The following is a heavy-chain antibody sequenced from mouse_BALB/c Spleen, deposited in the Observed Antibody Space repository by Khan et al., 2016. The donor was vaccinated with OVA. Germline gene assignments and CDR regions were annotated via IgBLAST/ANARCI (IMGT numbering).Heavy chain of an antibody. Sequence: EVELVESGGGLVQPGGSLKLSCAASGFTFSSYRMSWVRQTPDKRLELVATINSNGGSTYYPDSVKGRFTISRDNAKNTLYLQMSSLKSEDTAMYYCARMARTINWGQGTTLTVSS. CDR1: GFTFSSYR. J-gene: IGHJ2*01. CDR2: INSNGGST. V-gene: IGHV5-6-3*01. CDR3: ARMARTIN.